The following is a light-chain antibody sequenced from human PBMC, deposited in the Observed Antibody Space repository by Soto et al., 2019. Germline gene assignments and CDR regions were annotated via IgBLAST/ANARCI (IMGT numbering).Light chain of an antibody. CDR1: SGSIASNY. V-gene: IGLV6-57*02. CDR3: QSYDRCSVV. J-gene: IGLJ2*01. Sequence: NFMLTQPHSVSGSPGKTVTISCTGSSGSIASNYVQWYQQRPGSAPTTVIYEDNQRPSGVPDRFSGSIDSSSNSASLTISGLKTEDEADYYCQSYDRCSVVFGGGTKLTVL. CDR2: EDN.